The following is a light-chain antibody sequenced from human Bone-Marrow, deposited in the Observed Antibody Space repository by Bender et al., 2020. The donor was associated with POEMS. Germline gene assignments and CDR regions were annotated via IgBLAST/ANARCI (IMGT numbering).Light chain of an antibody. J-gene: IGLJ2*01. CDR3: SSYAGSTRV. CDR1: SSDVGSYNY. V-gene: IGLV2-14*01. CDR2: EVS. Sequence: QSALTQPASVSGSPGQSITISCTGSSSDVGSYNYVSWYQQHPGRAPKLMIYEVSNRPSGVSNRFSGSKSDNTASLTISGLQAEDEADYYCSSYAGSTRVFGGGTRLTVL.